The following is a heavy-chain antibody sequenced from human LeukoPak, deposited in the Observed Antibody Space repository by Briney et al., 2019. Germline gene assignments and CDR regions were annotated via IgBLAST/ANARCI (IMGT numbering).Heavy chain of an antibody. V-gene: IGHV3-48*01. D-gene: IGHD6-13*01. CDR1: GFIFSNYI. Sequence: GGSLRLSCAASGFIFSNYIMNWVRQAPGKGLEWVSYISSSSNTIYYADSVKGRFTISRDNAKNSLYLQMNSLRAEDTAVYYCAREARDQGYSSFYDYWGQGTLVTVSS. CDR3: AREARDQGYSSFYDY. J-gene: IGHJ4*02. CDR2: ISSSSNTI.